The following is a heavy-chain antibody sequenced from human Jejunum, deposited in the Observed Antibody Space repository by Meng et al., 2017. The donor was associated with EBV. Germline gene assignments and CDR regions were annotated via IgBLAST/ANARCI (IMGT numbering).Heavy chain of an antibody. D-gene: IGHD1/OR15-1a*01. CDR3: ARESGSELEQPNYNWFGP. V-gene: IGHV1-3*01. Sequence: GQPLQSWAEVTKPGASVKVSSKASGFTFTSYAMHWVRQAPGQRLEWMGWINAGSGYTRYSQKFQGRVTITRDTSASIVYMELSSLRSEDTAVYFCARESGSELEQPNYNWFGPWGQGTLVTVSS. CDR1: GFTFTSYA. CDR2: INAGSGYT. J-gene: IGHJ5*02.